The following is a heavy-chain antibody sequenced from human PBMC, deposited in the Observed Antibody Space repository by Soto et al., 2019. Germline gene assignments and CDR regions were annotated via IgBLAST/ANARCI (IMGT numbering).Heavy chain of an antibody. CDR3: EGVWFGELLLDY. J-gene: IGHJ4*02. CDR1: GFTFSSYA. V-gene: IGHV3-30-3*01. Sequence: QVQLVESGGGVVQPGRSLRLSCAASGFTFSSYAMHWVRQAPGKGLECVAVISYDGSNKYYADSVKGRFTISRDNSKNTLYLQMNSLRAEDTAVYYCEGVWFGELLLDYWGQGTLVTVSS. CDR2: ISYDGSNK. D-gene: IGHD3-10*01.